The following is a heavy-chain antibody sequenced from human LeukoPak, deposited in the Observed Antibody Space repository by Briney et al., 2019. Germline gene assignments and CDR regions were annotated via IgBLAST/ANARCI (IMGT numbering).Heavy chain of an antibody. CDR2: INWNGGST. J-gene: IGHJ6*03. D-gene: IGHD6-13*01. CDR3: ARVVYVGSSWANYYYYMDV. CDR1: GFTFDDYG. V-gene: IGHV3-20*04. Sequence: PGGSLRLSCAASGFTFDDYGMSWVRHAPGKGLEWVSGINWNGGSTVYADSVKGRFTISRDNAKNSLYLQMNSLRAEDTALYYCARVVYVGSSWANYYYYMDVWGKGTTVTVSS.